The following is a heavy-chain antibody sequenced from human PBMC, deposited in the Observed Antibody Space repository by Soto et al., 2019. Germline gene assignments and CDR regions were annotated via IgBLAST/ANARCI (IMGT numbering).Heavy chain of an antibody. CDR1: GFSFDDYG. V-gene: IGHV3-9*01. CDR3: SKDNDLDRDGHFEY. CDR2: ISWNSGDI. J-gene: IGHJ4*02. Sequence: EVQLVESGGGSVQPGRSLRLSCAASGFSFDDYGMHWVLQGPGKGLEWVSGISWNSGDIYYADSVKGRFTISRDNAKRSLYLQMNSLRTEATALYYCSKDNDLDRDGHFEYWGQGILVTVSS. D-gene: IGHD2-2*03.